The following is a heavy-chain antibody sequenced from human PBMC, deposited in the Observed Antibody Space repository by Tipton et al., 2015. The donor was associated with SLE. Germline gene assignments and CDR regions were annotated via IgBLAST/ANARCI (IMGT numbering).Heavy chain of an antibody. CDR3: ATQADNWFDP. CDR2: VYHSGST. CDR1: GGSVSSSSSSYY. J-gene: IGHJ5*02. Sequence: TLSLTCTVSGGSVSSSSSSYYWAWIRQSPGKGLEWIGGVYHSGSTDYNTSLKSRVTISIATSKNQFSLNLSSVTAADTAVYYCATQADNWFDPWGQGRLVTVSS. V-gene: IGHV4-39*01.